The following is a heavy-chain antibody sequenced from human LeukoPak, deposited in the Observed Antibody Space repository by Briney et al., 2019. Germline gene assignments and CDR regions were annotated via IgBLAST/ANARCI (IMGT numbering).Heavy chain of an antibody. CDR3: ARHVEYYYGSGSPWYYGMDV. V-gene: IGHV5-51*01. CDR2: IYRGDSDT. J-gene: IGHJ6*04. D-gene: IGHD3-10*01. Sequence: GASLQISCKGSGSIFTSYWIGWVRQVPGKGVEWMGIIYRGDSDTRYSPSFQGQVTISADKSISTAYLQWSSLKASDTAMYYCARHVEYYYGSGSPWYYGMDVWGKGTTVTVSS. CDR1: GSIFTSYW.